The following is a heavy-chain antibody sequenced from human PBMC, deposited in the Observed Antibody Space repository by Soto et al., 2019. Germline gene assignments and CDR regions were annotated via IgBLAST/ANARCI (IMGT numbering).Heavy chain of an antibody. CDR3: ARVGEQWLSPLNWFDP. J-gene: IGHJ5*02. V-gene: IGHV1-2*02. Sequence: ASVKVSCKASGYTFTGYYMHWVRQAPGQGLEWMGWINPNSGGTNYAQKFQGRVTMTRDTSISTAYMELSRLRSDDTAVYYCARVGEQWLSPLNWFDPWGQGTLVTVSS. CDR2: INPNSGGT. CDR1: GYTFTGYY. D-gene: IGHD6-19*01.